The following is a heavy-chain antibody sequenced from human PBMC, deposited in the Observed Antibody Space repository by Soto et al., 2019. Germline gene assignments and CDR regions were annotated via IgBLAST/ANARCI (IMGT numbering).Heavy chain of an antibody. Sequence: QVQLVESGGGVVQPERSLRLSCEASGFIFSSYGMHWVRQAPGKGLEWVAVVSHDGSNKKYVDSVEGRFTISRDNSKNTLYLQMNGMRAEDTAVYYCAKDTYSYSCSGYYLVDCWGQGTVVTGS. V-gene: IGHV3-30*18. CDR3: AKDTYSYSCSGYYLVDC. D-gene: IGHD3-22*01. J-gene: IGHJ4*02. CDR2: VSHDGSNK. CDR1: GFIFSSYG.